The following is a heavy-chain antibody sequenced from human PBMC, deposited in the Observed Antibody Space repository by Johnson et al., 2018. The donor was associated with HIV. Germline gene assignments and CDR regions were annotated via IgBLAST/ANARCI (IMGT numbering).Heavy chain of an antibody. CDR3: VAEVARGAPHAFDI. J-gene: IGHJ3*02. D-gene: IGHD2-15*01. CDR1: GFTFSSYA. Sequence: VQLLESGGGLVQPGGSLRLSCAASGFTFSSYAMSWVRQAPGKGLEWVSTFSGSGDNTYYADSVRGRFAISRDNSKNTLYLQMNSLKAEDTALYYCVAEVARGAPHAFDIWGQGTMVTVSS. V-gene: IGHV3-23*01. CDR2: FSGSGDNT.